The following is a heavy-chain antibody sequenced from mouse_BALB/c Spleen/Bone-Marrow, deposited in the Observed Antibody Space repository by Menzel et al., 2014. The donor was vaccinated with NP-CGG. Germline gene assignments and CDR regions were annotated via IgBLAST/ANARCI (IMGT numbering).Heavy chain of an antibody. D-gene: IGHD1-1*01. V-gene: IGHV14-3*02. CDR2: IDPANGNT. Sequence: VQLKESGAELVKPGASVKLSCTASGFNIKDTYMHWVKQRPDQGLEWIGRIDPANGNTKYDPKFQGKATITADTSSNTAYLQLSSLTSEDTAVYYCAMYYYGSSLFAYWGQGTLVTVSA. J-gene: IGHJ3*01. CDR3: AMYYYGSSLFAY. CDR1: GFNIKDTY.